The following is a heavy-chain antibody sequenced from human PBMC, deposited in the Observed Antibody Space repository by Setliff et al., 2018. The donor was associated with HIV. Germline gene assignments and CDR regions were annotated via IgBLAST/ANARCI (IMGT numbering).Heavy chain of an antibody. D-gene: IGHD2-2*01. CDR2: IYYSGST. J-gene: IGHJ6*03. Sequence: SETLSLTCTVSGGSISSYYWSWIRQPPGKGLEWIGYIYYSGSTNYNPSLKSRVTISVDTSKNQFSLKLSSVTAADTAVYYCARADIVVVPAAISSIFYYYYYMDVWGKGTTVTVSS. V-gene: IGHV4-59*01. CDR1: GGSISSYY. CDR3: ARADIVVVPAAISSIFYYYYYMDV.